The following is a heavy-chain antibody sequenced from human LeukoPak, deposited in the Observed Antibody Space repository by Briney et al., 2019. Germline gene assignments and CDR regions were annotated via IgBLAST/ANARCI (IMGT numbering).Heavy chain of an antibody. V-gene: IGHV4-34*01. J-gene: IGHJ4*02. CDR2: INHSGST. CDR3: ARVGLRWSYYFDY. CDR1: GGSFSGYY. D-gene: IGHD4-23*01. Sequence: SETLSLTCAVYGGSFSGYYWSWIRQPPGKGLEWIGEINHSGSTNYNPSLKSRVTISVDTSKNQFSLKLSSVTAADTAVYYCARVGLRWSYYFDYWGQGTLVTVSS.